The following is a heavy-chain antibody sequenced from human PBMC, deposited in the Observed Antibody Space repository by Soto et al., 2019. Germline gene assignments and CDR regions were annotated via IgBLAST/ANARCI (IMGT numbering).Heavy chain of an antibody. CDR3: ARGVRGYSGYDHQDYYYYMDV. J-gene: IGHJ6*03. Sequence: ASVKVSCKASGYTFTSYYMHWVRQAPGQGLEWMGIINPSGGSTSYAQKFQGRVTMTRDTSTSTAYMELSSLRSEDTAVYYCARGVRGYSGYDHQDYYYYMDVWGKGTTVTVSS. CDR2: INPSGGST. V-gene: IGHV1-46*01. D-gene: IGHD5-12*01. CDR1: GYTFTSYY.